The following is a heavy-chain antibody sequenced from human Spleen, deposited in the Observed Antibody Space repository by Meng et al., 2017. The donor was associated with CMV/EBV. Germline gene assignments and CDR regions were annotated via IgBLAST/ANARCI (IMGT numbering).Heavy chain of an antibody. D-gene: IGHD3-3*01. Sequence: GESLKISCAASGFTFSSYAMSWVRQAPGKGLEWVGRIKSNTHGGTTDFAAPVKGRFTISRDDSKNTLYLQMNSLKIDDTGVYYCTTGPYDSDVWGQGTTVTVSS. J-gene: IGHJ6*02. CDR1: GFTFSSYA. CDR2: IKSNTHGGTT. CDR3: TTGPYDSDV. V-gene: IGHV3-15*01.